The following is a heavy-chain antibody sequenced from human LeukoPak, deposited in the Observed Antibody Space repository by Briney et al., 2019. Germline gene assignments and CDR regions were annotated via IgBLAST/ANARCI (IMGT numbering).Heavy chain of an antibody. J-gene: IGHJ4*02. Sequence: GGSLRLSCAASGFTFSSYGMHWVRQAPGKGLEWVAVISYDGSNKYHADSVKGRFTISRDNSKNTLYLQMNSLRAEDTAVYYCAKDPYYYGSGSYEDWGQGTLVTVSS. CDR2: ISYDGSNK. D-gene: IGHD3-10*01. CDR1: GFTFSSYG. V-gene: IGHV3-30*18. CDR3: AKDPYYYGSGSYED.